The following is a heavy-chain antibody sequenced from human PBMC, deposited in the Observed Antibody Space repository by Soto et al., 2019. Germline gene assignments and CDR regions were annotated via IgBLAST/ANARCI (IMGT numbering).Heavy chain of an antibody. Sequence: QVQLVESGGGVVQPGRSLRLSCAASGFTFSTYGMHWVRQAPGKGLESVAVISYDGSNKYYADSVKGRFTISRDNSKNTLYLQMNSLRAEDTAVYYCAKGSTRWLQSLLDYWGQGTLVTVSS. CDR1: GFTFSTYG. CDR3: AKGSTRWLQSLLDY. CDR2: ISYDGSNK. J-gene: IGHJ4*02. D-gene: IGHD5-12*01. V-gene: IGHV3-30*18.